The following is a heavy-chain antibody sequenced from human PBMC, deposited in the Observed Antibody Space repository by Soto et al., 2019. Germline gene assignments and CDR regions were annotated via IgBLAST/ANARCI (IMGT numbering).Heavy chain of an antibody. CDR2: IYYSGST. CDR3: ARGSLGDGGGYYSRGVFDM. J-gene: IGHJ3*02. Sequence: PSETLSLTCTVSGGSISSGGYYWSWIRQHPGKGLEWIGYIYYSGSTYYNPSLKSRVTISVDTSKNQFSLKLSSVTAADTAVYYCARGSLGDGGGYYSRGVFDMGGQGTMVTVSS. V-gene: IGHV4-31*03. D-gene: IGHD3-22*01. CDR1: GGSISSGGYY.